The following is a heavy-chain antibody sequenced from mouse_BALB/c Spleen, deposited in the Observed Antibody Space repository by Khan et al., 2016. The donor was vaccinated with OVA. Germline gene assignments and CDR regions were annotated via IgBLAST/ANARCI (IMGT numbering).Heavy chain of an antibody. Sequence: VQVVGSGAELAKPGASVKMSCKASGYTFINYWILWIKQRPGQGLEWIGYINPSTGYTEYNQNFKDKATLTADITSSTAYMQLSSLTSEDSAVYYCARRGLRWDFDYWGQGTTLTVSS. D-gene: IGHD1-1*01. CDR1: GYTFINYW. CDR3: ARRGLRWDFDY. CDR2: INPSTGYT. V-gene: IGHV1-7*01. J-gene: IGHJ2*01.